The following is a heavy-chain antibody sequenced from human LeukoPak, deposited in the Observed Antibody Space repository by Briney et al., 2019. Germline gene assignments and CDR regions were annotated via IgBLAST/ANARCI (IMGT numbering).Heavy chain of an antibody. CDR2: IWYDGSNK. CDR3: ASDALVVVAATPGASYFDY. D-gene: IGHD2-15*01. J-gene: IGHJ4*02. V-gene: IGHV3-33*01. CDR1: GLTFSSYG. Sequence: GGSLRLSCAASGLTFSSYGMHWVRQAPGKGLEWVAVIWYDGSNKYYADSVKGRFTISRDNSKNTLYLQMNSLRAEDTAVYYCASDALVVVAATPGASYFDYWGQGTLVTVSS.